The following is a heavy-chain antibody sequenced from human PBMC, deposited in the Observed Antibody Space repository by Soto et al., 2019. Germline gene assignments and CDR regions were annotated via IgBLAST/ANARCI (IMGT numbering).Heavy chain of an antibody. J-gene: IGHJ4*02. CDR2: IWYDGSNK. D-gene: IGHD5-12*01. V-gene: IGHV3-33*01. CDR3: ARGKGDGYNYLDY. Sequence: GESLKISCAASGFTFSSYGMHWVRQAPGKGLEWVAVIWYDGSNKYYADSVKGRFTISRDNSKNTLYLQMNSLRAEDTAVYYCARGKGDGYNYLDYWGQGTLVTVSS. CDR1: GFTFSSYG.